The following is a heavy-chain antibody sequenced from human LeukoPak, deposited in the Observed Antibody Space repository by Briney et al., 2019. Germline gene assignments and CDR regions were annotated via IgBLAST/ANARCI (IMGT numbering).Heavy chain of an antibody. CDR3: ARDYYDILTGYYNFDY. J-gene: IGHJ4*02. D-gene: IGHD3-9*01. V-gene: IGHV1-2*04. CDR1: GYTFTSYG. CDR2: INPNSGGT. Sequence: ASVKVSCKASGYTFTSYGISWVRQAPGQGLEWMGWINPNSGGTNYAQKFQGWVTMTRDTSISTAYMELSRLRSDDTAVYYCARDYYDILTGYYNFDYWGQGTLVTVSS.